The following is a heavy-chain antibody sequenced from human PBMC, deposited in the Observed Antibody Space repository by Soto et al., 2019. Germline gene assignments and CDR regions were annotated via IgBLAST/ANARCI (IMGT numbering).Heavy chain of an antibody. V-gene: IGHV4-34*01. J-gene: IGHJ6*02. CDR1: GGSFSGYY. Sequence: SETLSLTCAVYGGSFSGYYWSWIRQPPGKGLEWIGEINHSGNTNYNPSLKSRVTISVDTSKNQFSLKLSSVTAADTAVYYCARGRVGGMDVWGQATTVT. CDR3: ARGRVGGMDV. CDR2: INHSGNT.